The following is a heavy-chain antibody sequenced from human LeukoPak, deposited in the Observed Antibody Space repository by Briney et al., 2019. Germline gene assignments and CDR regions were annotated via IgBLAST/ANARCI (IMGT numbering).Heavy chain of an antibody. CDR2: IYYSGST. J-gene: IGHJ4*02. CDR1: GGSISSSSYY. V-gene: IGHV4-39*01. CDR3: ATDGTLGYCSGGSCSYYFDY. D-gene: IGHD2-15*01. Sequence: SETLSLTCTVSGGSISSSSYYWGWIRQPPGKGLEWIGSIYYSGSTYYNPSLKSRVTIFVDTSKNQFSLKLSSVTAADTAVYYCATDGTLGYCSGGSCSYYFDYWGQGTLVTVSS.